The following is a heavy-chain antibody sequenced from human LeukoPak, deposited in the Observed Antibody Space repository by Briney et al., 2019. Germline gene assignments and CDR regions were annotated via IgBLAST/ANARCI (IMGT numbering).Heavy chain of an antibody. D-gene: IGHD2-2*03. V-gene: IGHV3-23*01. Sequence: GGSLRLSCAASGLIFRNHVMSWVREVPGKGLEWVSGISGGGGTTYYADSLKGRFTISRDNSKNTVFLHMDSLRAEDTAVYYCAKDIGYCASNSCFRFDFWGQGSLVTVSS. J-gene: IGHJ4*02. CDR1: GLIFRNHV. CDR3: AKDIGYCASNSCFRFDF. CDR2: ISGGGGTT.